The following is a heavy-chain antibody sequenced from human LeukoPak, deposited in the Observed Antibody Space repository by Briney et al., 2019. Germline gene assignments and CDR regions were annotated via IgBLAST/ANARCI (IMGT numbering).Heavy chain of an antibody. Sequence: SETLSLTCAVYGGSFSGYYWSWIRQPPGKGLEWIGEINHSGSTNYNPSLKSRVTISVDTSKNQFSLILSSVTAADTAVYYCARGDTVAARPGRFDYWGQGTLVTVSS. CDR3: ARGDTVAARPGRFDY. CDR2: INHSGST. J-gene: IGHJ4*02. V-gene: IGHV4-34*01. D-gene: IGHD6-6*01. CDR1: GGSFSGYY.